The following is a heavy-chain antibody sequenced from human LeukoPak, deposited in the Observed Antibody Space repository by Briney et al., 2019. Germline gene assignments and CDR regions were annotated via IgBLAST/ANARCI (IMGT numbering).Heavy chain of an antibody. J-gene: IGHJ5*02. D-gene: IGHD3-3*01. CDR1: GFTFSHYG. CDR2: KQNDGSTT. V-gene: IGHV3-30*02. CDR3: GREHSGSYLHALDP. Sequence: GGSLRLSCAASGFTFSHYGMHWVRQAPGKGLEWVAFKQNDGSTTFYADSVKGLFTISRDNSKNTLFLQMNSLRTDDTAVYYCGREHSGSYLHALDPWGQGNLVTVSS.